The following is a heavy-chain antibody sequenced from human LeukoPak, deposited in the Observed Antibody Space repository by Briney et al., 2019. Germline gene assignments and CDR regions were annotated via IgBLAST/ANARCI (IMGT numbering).Heavy chain of an antibody. D-gene: IGHD2-21*02. CDR3: ARGSRQMVTASLEYFQH. CDR2: IWYDGSNK. J-gene: IGHJ1*01. CDR1: GFTFSSYG. V-gene: IGHV3-33*03. Sequence: QPGRSLRLSCAASGFTFSSYGMHWVRQAPGKGLEWVAVIWYDGSNKYYADSVKGRFTISRDNAKNSLYLQMNSLRAEDTAVYYCARGSRQMVTASLEYFQHWGQGTLVTVSS.